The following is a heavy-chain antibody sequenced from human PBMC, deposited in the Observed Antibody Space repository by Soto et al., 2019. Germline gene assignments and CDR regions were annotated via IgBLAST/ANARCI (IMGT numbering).Heavy chain of an antibody. CDR1: GYTLTELS. J-gene: IGHJ4*02. D-gene: IGHD2-15*01. V-gene: IGHV1-24*01. CDR2: FDPEDGET. CDR3: ATALGYCSGGSRYDGY. Sequence: ASVKVSCKVSGYTLTELSMHWVRQAPGKGLEWMGGFDPEDGETIYAQKFQGRVTMTEDTSTDTAYMELSSLRSEDTAVYYCATALGYCSGGSRYDGYWGQGTLVTVSS.